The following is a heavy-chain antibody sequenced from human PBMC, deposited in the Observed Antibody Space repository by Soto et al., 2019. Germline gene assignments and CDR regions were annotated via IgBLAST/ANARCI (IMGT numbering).Heavy chain of an antibody. CDR3: VAIPPNDSGCPDEY. CDR2: INQSGST. V-gene: IGHV4-34*01. J-gene: IGHJ4*02. D-gene: IGHD3-22*01. CDR1: GHSFSGSY. Sequence: QVQLQQWGAGLLTPSETLSLTCALYGHSFSGSYWTWIRRPPGKGLERIGEINQSGSTNYNPSLKTRVTMSVATSKNQFSLQLSSVPAADTAMYFCVAIPPNDSGCPDEYWAQGTLVSVSS.